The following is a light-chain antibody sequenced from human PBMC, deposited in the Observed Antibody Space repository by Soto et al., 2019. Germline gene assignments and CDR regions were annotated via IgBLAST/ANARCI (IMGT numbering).Light chain of an antibody. CDR1: RSLTSSY. CDR2: GAS. V-gene: IGKV3-20*01. Sequence: EVVLTQSPGTLSLSPGERATLSCRASRSLTSSYLAWYQQKPGQAPRLLIYGASSRAAGIPDRFSGSGSGTDFTLTISRLEPEDFAVYFCQQSGGSPRYTFGQGTKLEIK. J-gene: IGKJ2*01. CDR3: QQSGGSPRYT.